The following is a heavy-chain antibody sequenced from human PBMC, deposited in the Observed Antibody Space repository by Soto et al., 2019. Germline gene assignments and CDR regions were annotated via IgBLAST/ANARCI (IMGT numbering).Heavy chain of an antibody. Sequence: EVQRLESGGGLVQPVGSLRLSCAASGFTFSSYSMTWVRQAPGKGLEWVATISGNGGTTYYADSVKGRFTISRENSKNTLSLQMNSLRAEDTAVYYCAKFGDYGGKPTIDYWGQGTLVTVSS. J-gene: IGHJ4*02. CDR1: GFTFSSYS. V-gene: IGHV3-23*01. CDR2: ISGNGGTT. CDR3: AKFGDYGGKPTIDY. D-gene: IGHD4-17*01.